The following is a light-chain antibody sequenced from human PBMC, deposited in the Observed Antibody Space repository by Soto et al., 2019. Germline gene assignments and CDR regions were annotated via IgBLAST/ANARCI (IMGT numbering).Light chain of an antibody. CDR3: QQYNSYPLT. V-gene: IGKV1D-16*01. Sequence: DIQMTQSPSSLSASVGDRVTITCRASQGISSWLAWYQHKPEEAPKSLIYAASNLQTVVPSRFSGSGSGTDFTLTISSLQPEDFATYYCQQYNSYPLTFGGGTKVEIK. CDR2: AAS. J-gene: IGKJ4*01. CDR1: QGISSW.